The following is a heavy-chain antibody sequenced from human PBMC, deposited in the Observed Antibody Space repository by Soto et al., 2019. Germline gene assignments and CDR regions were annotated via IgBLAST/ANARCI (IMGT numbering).Heavy chain of an antibody. J-gene: IGHJ1*01. CDR3: ARSGSITMVRGVTKFQH. CDR1: GWSFSGYY. D-gene: IGHD3-10*01. CDR2: LNHSGST. V-gene: IGHV4-34*01. Sequence: QVQLQQWGAGLLKPSETLSLTCAVYGWSFSGYYWSWIRQPPGRGLAWIGELNHSGSTNYNPSLKSRVNISVDTSKYQVSLKLSSVTAADTAVYYCARSGSITMVRGVTKFQHCGQGTLVTVSS.